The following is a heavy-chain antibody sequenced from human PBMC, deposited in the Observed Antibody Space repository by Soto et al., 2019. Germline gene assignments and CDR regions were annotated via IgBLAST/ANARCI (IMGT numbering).Heavy chain of an antibody. D-gene: IGHD3-10*01. J-gene: IGHJ6*02. Sequence: EVQLLQSGGGLVQPGMSLRISCVASGFSFSSYAMSWVRQAPGKGLEWVSSTSGSGGSAYYADSVKGRFTIARDNSKNTLHLEVSSLGAEDTAVYYCAKGGGLRNQLLYGYYFHGMDVWGQGTTVTVSS. V-gene: IGHV3-23*01. CDR3: AKGGGLRNQLLYGYYFHGMDV. CDR2: TSGSGGSA. CDR1: GFSFSSYA.